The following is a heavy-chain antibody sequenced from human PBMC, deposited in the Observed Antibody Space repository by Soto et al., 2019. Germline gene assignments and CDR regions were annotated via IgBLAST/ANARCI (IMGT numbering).Heavy chain of an antibody. V-gene: IGHV4-30-4*08. D-gene: IGHD3-22*01. CDR2: IYYSGST. CDR3: ARAGDYYDSSGYSTYFDY. J-gene: IGHJ4*02. CDR1: GGSISSGGYY. Sequence: SETLSLTCTVSGGSISSGGYYWSWIRQHPGKGLEWIGYIYYSGSTYYNPSLKSRVTISVDTSKNQFSLKLSSVTAAGTAVYYCARAGDYYDSSGYSTYFDYWGQGTLVTVSS.